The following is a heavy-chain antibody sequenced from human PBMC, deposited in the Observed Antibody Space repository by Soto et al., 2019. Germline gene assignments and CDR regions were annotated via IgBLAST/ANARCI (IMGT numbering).Heavy chain of an antibody. CDR3: VKNSGWFNT. J-gene: IGHJ5*02. D-gene: IGHD3-10*01. CDR2: MDGSGGIT. Sequence: QLLQSGGGLVQPGGSLTLYCAASGFTFGTTDMSWGRQAPGEGLEWVSTMDGSGGITYYADSVKGRFTISRDNSRNTVYLQRNSLRGDDTALYYCVKNSGWFNTWGQGALVTVSS. CDR1: GFTFGTTD. V-gene: IGHV3-23*01.